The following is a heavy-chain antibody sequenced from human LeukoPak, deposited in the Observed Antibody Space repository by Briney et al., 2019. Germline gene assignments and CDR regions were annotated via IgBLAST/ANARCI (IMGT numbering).Heavy chain of an antibody. Sequence: NHSETLSLTCTVSGGSISSSSYYWGWIRQPPGKGLEWIGSIYYSGSTYYNPSLKSRVTISVDTSKNQFSLKLSSVTAADTAVYYCARLDYDILTGYPYYFDYWGQGTLVTVSS. CDR3: ARLDYDILTGYPYYFDY. CDR2: IYYSGST. CDR1: GGSISSSSYY. D-gene: IGHD3-9*01. J-gene: IGHJ4*02. V-gene: IGHV4-39*01.